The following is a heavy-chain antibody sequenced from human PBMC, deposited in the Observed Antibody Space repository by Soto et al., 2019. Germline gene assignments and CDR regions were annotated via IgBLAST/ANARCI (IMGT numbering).Heavy chain of an antibody. CDR1: GFTFSSYA. J-gene: IGHJ2*01. CDR3: STSANYYDTRRYRGYFDV. CDR2: IKSKSDGGTP. V-gene: IGHV3-15*01. D-gene: IGHD3-22*01. Sequence: EVQLLESGGGLVQPGGSLRLSCAASGFTFSSYAMSWVRQAPGKGLEWVARIKSKSDGGTPDYPAPVKGRFIISRDDSKATLYLQVNNLKTEDTAVYYCSTSANYYDTRRYRGYFDVWGRGTLVTVSS.